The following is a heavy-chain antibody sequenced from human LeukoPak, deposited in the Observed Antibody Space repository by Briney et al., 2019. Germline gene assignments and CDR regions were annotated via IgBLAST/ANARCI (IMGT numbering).Heavy chain of an antibody. CDR2: IDTNTGSP. Sequence: ASVKVSCKASGYTFTGYYMHWVRQAPGQGLEWMGWIDTNTGSPTYAQGLTGRFVFSLDTSVSAAFLQINSLKAEDTALYYCVRGIDTTGYLNYWGQGTLVTVSS. J-gene: IGHJ4*02. D-gene: IGHD3-22*01. CDR1: GYTFTGYY. V-gene: IGHV7-4-1*02. CDR3: VRGIDTTGYLNY.